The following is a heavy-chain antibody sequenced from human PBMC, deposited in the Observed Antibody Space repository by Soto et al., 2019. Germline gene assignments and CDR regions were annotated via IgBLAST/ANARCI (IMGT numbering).Heavy chain of an antibody. CDR1: GYTFTGHG. CDR2: ISTYNSRT. Sequence: ASVKVSCKASGYTFTGHGISWVRQAPGQGLEWLGWISTYNSRTHYAQKVQGRVTMTTDTSTSTAYLDLRSLTFDDTAVYYCARARYCASPSCYKHYYYGMDTWGQGTTVTVSS. J-gene: IGHJ6*02. CDR3: ARARYCASPSCYKHYYYGMDT. D-gene: IGHD2-2*02. V-gene: IGHV1-18*04.